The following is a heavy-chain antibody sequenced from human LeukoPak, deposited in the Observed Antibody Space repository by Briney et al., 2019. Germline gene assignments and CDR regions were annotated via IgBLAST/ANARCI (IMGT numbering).Heavy chain of an antibody. CDR3: AKDRYGDYEAPFHYYMDA. Sequence: ASVKVSCKASGYTFTSYKINWVRQTTGQGLEWMGWMNPNSGNTGYAQKLQGRVTITRDTSIDTAYMQLSRLRSDDTAVYYCAKDRYGDYEAPFHYYMDAWGRGTTVTVSS. D-gene: IGHD5-12*01. CDR1: GYTFTSYK. V-gene: IGHV1-8*03. CDR2: MNPNSGNT. J-gene: IGHJ6*03.